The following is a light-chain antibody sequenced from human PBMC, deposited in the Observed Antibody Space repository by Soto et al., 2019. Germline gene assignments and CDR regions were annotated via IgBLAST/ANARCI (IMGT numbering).Light chain of an antibody. J-gene: IGLJ1*01. CDR2: RNN. CDR3: AAWDDSLSGFYV. CDR1: SSNIGSNY. Sequence: QSVLTQPPSASGPPGQRVTISCSGSSSNIGSNYVYWYQQLPGTAPKLLIYRNNQRPSGVPDRFSGSKSGTSASLAISVLRSEYEADYYCAAWDDSLSGFYVFGTGTKVTVL. V-gene: IGLV1-47*01.